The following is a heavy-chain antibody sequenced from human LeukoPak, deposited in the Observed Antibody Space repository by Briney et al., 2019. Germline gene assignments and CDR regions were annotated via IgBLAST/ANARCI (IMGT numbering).Heavy chain of an antibody. Sequence: SVKVSCKASGFTFTSSAMQWVRQARGQRLEWIGWIVVGSGNTNYAQKFQERVTITRDMSTSTVYMELSSLRSEDTAVYYCARESPGGLGFDPWGQGTLVTVSS. J-gene: IGHJ5*02. V-gene: IGHV1-58*02. D-gene: IGHD3-16*01. CDR3: ARESPGGLGFDP. CDR2: IVVGSGNT. CDR1: GFTFTSSA.